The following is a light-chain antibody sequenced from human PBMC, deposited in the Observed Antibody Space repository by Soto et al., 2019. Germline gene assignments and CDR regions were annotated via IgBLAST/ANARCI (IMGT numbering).Light chain of an antibody. CDR1: SSNSGAGYD. Sequence: QSVLTQPPSVSGAPGQRVTISCTGSSSNSGAGYDVHWYQQLPGTAPKLLIFANSNRPSGVPDRFSGSKSDTSASLAITGLQAEDEADYYCQSYDSSLSVYVVFGGGTKLTVL. CDR2: ANS. CDR3: QSYDSSLSVYVV. V-gene: IGLV1-40*01. J-gene: IGLJ2*01.